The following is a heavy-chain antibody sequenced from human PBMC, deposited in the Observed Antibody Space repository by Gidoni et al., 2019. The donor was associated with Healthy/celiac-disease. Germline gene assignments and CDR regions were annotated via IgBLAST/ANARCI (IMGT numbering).Heavy chain of an antibody. CDR2: IIPIFGTA. Sequence: QVQLVQSGAEVKKPGSSVTVSCKASGGTFSSYAISWVRQAPGQGLEWMGGIIPIFGTANYAQKFQGRVTITADESTSTAYMELSSLRSEDTAVYYCARETRPYYDSSGYYLGVNWFDPWGQGTLVTVSS. CDR3: ARETRPYYDSSGYYLGVNWFDP. D-gene: IGHD3-22*01. CDR1: GGTFSSYA. J-gene: IGHJ5*02. V-gene: IGHV1-69*01.